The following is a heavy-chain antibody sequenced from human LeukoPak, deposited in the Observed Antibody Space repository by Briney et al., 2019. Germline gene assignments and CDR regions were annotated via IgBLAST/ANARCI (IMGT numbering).Heavy chain of an antibody. CDR1: GYTFTSYY. Sequence: GASVKVSCKASGYTFTSYYMHWVRQAPGQGLEWMGIINPSGGSTSYAQKFQGRVTMTRDMSTSTVYMELSSLRSEDTAVYYCARGREEDYYDSSGYDYWGQGTLVTVSS. CDR3: ARGREEDYYDSSGYDY. D-gene: IGHD3-22*01. J-gene: IGHJ4*02. V-gene: IGHV1-46*01. CDR2: INPSGGST.